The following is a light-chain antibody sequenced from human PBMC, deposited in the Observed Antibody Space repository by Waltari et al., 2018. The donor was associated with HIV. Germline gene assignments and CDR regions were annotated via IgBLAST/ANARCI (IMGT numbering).Light chain of an antibody. CDR2: SYN. CDR1: SSNIGSNT. Sequence: QSVLTQPPSASGTPGQRVTISCSGSSSNIGSNTINWYQQLPGTAPKLLIFSYNRRPSGVPDRSSGSKAGTSASLAISGLQSEDEARYYCAAWDGSLSGYVFGTGTTVTVL. V-gene: IGLV1-44*01. CDR3: AAWDGSLSGYV. J-gene: IGLJ1*01.